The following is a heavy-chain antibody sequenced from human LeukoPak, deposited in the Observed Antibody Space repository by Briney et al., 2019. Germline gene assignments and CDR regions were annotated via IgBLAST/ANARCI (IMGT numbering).Heavy chain of an antibody. CDR2: IYYSGST. V-gene: IGHV4-39*07. D-gene: IGHD3-10*01. J-gene: IGHJ4*02. CDR1: GGSISSNSYY. Sequence: SETLSLTCTVSGGSISSNSYYWGWIRQPLGKELEWIGSIYYSGSTYYNPSLKSRVTISVDTSKNQFSLKLSSVTAADTAVYYCARVREGSGSYYPTFFDYWGQGTLVTVSS. CDR3: ARVREGSGSYYPTFFDY.